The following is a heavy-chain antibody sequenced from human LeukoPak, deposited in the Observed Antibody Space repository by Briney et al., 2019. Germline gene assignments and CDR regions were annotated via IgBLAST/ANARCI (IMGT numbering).Heavy chain of an antibody. CDR3: ARGSGADIVVVPAAIFDY. J-gene: IGHJ4*02. D-gene: IGHD2-2*02. V-gene: IGHV4-31*03. CDR2: IYYSGST. CDR1: GGSISSGGYY. Sequence: PSQTLSLTCTVSGGSISSGGYYWSWIRQHPGKGLEWIGYIYYSGSTYYNPSLKSRVTISVDTSKNQFSLKLSSVTAADTAVYYCARGSGADIVVVPAAIFDYWGQGTLVTVSS.